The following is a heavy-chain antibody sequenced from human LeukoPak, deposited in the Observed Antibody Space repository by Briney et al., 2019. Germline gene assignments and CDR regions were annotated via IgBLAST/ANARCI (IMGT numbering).Heavy chain of an antibody. D-gene: IGHD6-19*01. CDR2: LYSGGDT. V-gene: IGHV3-66*01. J-gene: IGHJ4*02. CDR3: ARGNTGYSSAWGRDFDY. CDR1: GFSVSGHY. Sequence: GGSLRLSCAASGFSVSGHYMSWVRQAPGKGLEWVSVLYSGGDTYYADSVKGRFTISRDTSKNTLYLQMNGLRAEDTAVYYCARGNTGYSSAWGRDFDYWGPGTLVTVSS.